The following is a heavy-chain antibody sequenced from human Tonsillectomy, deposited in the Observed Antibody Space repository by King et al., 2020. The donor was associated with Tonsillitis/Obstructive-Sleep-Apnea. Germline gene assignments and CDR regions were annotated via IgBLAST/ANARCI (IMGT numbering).Heavy chain of an antibody. CDR2: IYSGGST. CDR3: AKQEWSSSSSVVDY. V-gene: IGHV3-66*04. D-gene: IGHD6-6*01. CDR1: GFTVSSNY. Sequence: VQLVESGGGLVQPGGSVTLSCAASGFTVSSNYMSWVRQAPGKGLECVAVIYSGGSTNYADPVKGRFTISRDNSKNTQYPEMNSLRAEDTAVYYWAKQEWSSSSSVVDYWGQGTLVTVSS. J-gene: IGHJ4*02.